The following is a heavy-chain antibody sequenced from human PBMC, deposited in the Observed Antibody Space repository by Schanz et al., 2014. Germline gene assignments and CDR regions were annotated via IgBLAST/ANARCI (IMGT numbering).Heavy chain of an antibody. D-gene: IGHD3-3*01. J-gene: IGHJ4*02. CDR2: ISPYNGNT. CDR1: GYTFSSYG. CDR3: ARGFDVWDR. V-gene: IGHV1-18*01. Sequence: QVQLVQSGAEVKKPGASVKVSCKTSGYTFSSYGITWVRQAPGQGLEWMGWISPYNGNTNYAPKVQGRVTVTTDTSTSTVYMELRSLRSDDTAVYYCARGFDVWDRWGQGTLVIVSS.